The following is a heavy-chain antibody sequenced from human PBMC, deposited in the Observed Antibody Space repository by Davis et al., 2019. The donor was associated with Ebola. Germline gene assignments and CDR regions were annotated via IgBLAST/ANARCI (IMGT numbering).Heavy chain of an antibody. CDR1: RGSFSGYY. J-gene: IGHJ6*02. V-gene: IGHV4-34*01. D-gene: IGHD2-2*01. CDR2: INHSGRT. CDR3: ARGGYCSSTSCYGYYYYGMDV. Sequence: SETLSLTCAVYRGSFSGYYWSWIRQPPGKGLEWIGEINHSGRTNYNPSLKSRVTISVDTSKNQFSLKLSSVTAADTAVYYCARGGYCSSTSCYGYYYYGMDVWGQGTTVTVSS.